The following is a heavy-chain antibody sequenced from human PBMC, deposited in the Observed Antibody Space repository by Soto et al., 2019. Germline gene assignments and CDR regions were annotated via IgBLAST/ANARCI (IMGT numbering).Heavy chain of an antibody. CDR1: GGSISSGGYS. V-gene: IGHV4-30-2*01. CDR3: ARVVRDRNSRIYDYDGMDV. CDR2: IYHSGST. D-gene: IGHD3-10*02. Sequence: QLQLQESGSGLVKPSQTLSLTCAVSGGSISSGGYSWSWIRQPPGKGLEWIGYIYHSGSTYYNPSLKSRVTISVDRSKNQFSLKLSSVTAADTAVYYCARVVRDRNSRIYDYDGMDVWGQGTTVTVSS. J-gene: IGHJ6*02.